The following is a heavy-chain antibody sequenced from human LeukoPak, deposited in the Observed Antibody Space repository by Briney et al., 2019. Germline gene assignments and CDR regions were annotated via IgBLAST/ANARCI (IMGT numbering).Heavy chain of an antibody. J-gene: IGHJ4*02. V-gene: IGHV3-74*01. Sequence: GRSLRLSCAASGFTFTSYWMHWVRQAPGKWLVWLPNINPDGSRTAYAAFGKGRFTISRDNAKNTLYLQMTSLRAEDTAVNDWGLFTAVENNCVFWGQGPLVSVSS. CDR1: GFTFTSYW. CDR3: GLFTAVENNCVF. D-gene: IGHD2-21*01. CDR2: INPDGSRT.